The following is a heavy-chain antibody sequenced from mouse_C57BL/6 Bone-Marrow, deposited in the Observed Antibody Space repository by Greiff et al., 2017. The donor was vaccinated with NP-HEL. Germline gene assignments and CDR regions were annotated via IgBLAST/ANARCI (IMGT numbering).Heavy chain of an antibody. J-gene: IGHJ4*01. CDR1: GYTFTSYW. CDR2: IDPSDSYT. D-gene: IGHD2-4*01. Sequence: QVHVKQPGAELVKPGASVKLSCKASGYTFTSYWMQWVKQRPGQGLEWIGEIDPSDSYTNYNQKFKGKATLTVDTSSSTAYMQLSSLTSEDSAVYYCAREGYYDYDPKYAMDYWGQGTSVTVSS. CDR3: AREGYYDYDPKYAMDY. V-gene: IGHV1-50*01.